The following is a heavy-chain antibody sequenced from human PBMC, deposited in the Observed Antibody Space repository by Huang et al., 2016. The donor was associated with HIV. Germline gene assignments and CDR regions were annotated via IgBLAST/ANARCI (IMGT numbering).Heavy chain of an antibody. Sequence: QVQLEQWGAGLLKPSETPSLTCAVYGGSFSGYFWNWLRQSPGKGLEWIGQINHAGVTDYNPSLKSRATISVDTSKNQFSLKLTSVTAADTAIYYCAREIMISFGGPFDSWGHGNLVTVSS. CDR2: INHAGVT. CDR1: GGSFSGYF. D-gene: IGHD3-16*01. V-gene: IGHV4-34*02. CDR3: AREIMISFGGPFDS. J-gene: IGHJ5*01.